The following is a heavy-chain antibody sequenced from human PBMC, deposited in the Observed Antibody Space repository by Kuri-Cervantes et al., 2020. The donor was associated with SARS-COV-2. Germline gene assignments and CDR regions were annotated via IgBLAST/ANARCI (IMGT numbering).Heavy chain of an antibody. Sequence: ESLKISCEVYGGSLSYYYWSWVRQPPGKGLEWIGEINHSGSTNYNPSLKSRVTISGDTSKNQFSLKLSSVTAADTAIYYCARHYAFDRFHKWGQGTQVTVSS. V-gene: IGHV4-34*01. CDR3: ARHYAFDRFHK. CDR1: GGSLSYYY. D-gene: IGHD3-9*01. CDR2: INHSGST. J-gene: IGHJ4*02.